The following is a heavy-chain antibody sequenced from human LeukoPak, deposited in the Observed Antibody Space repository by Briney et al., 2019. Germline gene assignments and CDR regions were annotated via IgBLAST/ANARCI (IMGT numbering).Heavy chain of an antibody. CDR3: TREREERSITYSNTFDY. D-gene: IGHD4-11*01. CDR2: TYYRSAWYN. V-gene: IGHV6-1*01. Sequence: SQTLSLTCVISGDSASSNSAAWNWIRQSPSRGLEWLGRTYYRSAWYNDYAVSVKSRITINPDTSKNQFSLQLNSVTPEDTAVYYCTREREERSITYSNTFDYWGQGTLVTVSS. J-gene: IGHJ4*02. CDR1: GDSASSNSAA.